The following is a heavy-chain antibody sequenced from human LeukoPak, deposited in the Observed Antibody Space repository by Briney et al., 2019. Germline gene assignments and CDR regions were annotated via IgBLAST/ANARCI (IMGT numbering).Heavy chain of an antibody. CDR3: AKDWAPYCGGDCYFNY. CDR2: ISYDGSNK. J-gene: IGHJ4*02. Sequence: GGSLRLSCAASGFIFNNYVMHWVRQAPGKGLEWVAVISYDGSNKNYADSVKGRFTISRDSSKNTVYLQMNSLRVEDTAMYYCAKDWAPYCGGDCYFNYWGQGTLVTVSS. V-gene: IGHV3-30*18. D-gene: IGHD2-21*02. CDR1: GFIFNNYV.